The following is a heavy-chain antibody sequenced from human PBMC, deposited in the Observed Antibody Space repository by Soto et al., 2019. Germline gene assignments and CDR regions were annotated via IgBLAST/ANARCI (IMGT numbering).Heavy chain of an antibody. Sequence: EVQLVESGGGLVKPGGSLRLSCAASGFTFSSYSMNWVRQAPGKGLEWVSSISSSSSYIYYADSVKGRFTISRDNAKNSLYLQMNSLRAEDPAVYYFARDEDIVVGPTAMEEFYYYGMDVWGQGTTVTVS. CDR2: ISSSSSYI. V-gene: IGHV3-21*01. CDR3: ARDEDIVVGPTAMEEFYYYGMDV. D-gene: IGHD2-2*01. J-gene: IGHJ6*02. CDR1: GFTFSSYS.